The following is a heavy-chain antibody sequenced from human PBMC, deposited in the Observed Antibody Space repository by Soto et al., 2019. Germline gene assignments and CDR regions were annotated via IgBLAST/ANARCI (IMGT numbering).Heavy chain of an antibody. V-gene: IGHV4-31*03. CDR3: ARDRGSYGIDV. J-gene: IGHJ6*02. CDR1: GDSISVGYY. Sequence: QVQLQESGPGLVKPSQTLSLTCTVSGDSISVGYYWSWIRQHPGKGLEWIGYVSPSGTTYYNPSLKSRVSISTDRSKNQFSLEVSSVTAADTAVYYCARDRGSYGIDVWGQGTTVTVSS. CDR2: VSPSGTT.